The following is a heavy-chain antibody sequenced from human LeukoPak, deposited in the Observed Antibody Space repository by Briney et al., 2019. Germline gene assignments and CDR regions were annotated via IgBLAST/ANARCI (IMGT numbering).Heavy chain of an antibody. J-gene: IGHJ4*02. CDR3: ARDGSYDYLDY. CDR1: GGTFSSYA. V-gene: IGHV1-69*05. Sequence: SVKVSCKASGGTFSSYAISWVRQAPGQGLEWMGGIIPIFGTANYAQKFQGRVTITTDESTSTAYVAVSSLGSEDTAVYYCARDGSYDYLDYWGQGTLVTVSS. D-gene: IGHD3-16*01. CDR2: IIPIFGTA.